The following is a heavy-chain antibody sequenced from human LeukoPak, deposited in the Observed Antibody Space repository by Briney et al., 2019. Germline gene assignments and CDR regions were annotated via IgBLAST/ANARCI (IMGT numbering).Heavy chain of an antibody. CDR1: GGSFSGYY. CDR2: INHSGST. V-gene: IGHV4-34*01. CDR3: ASEGITIFGVVIRHY. D-gene: IGHD3-3*01. Sequence: PETLSLTCAVYGGSFSGYYWSWIRQPPGEGLEWIGEINHSGSTNYNPSLKSRVTISVDTSKNQFSLKLSSVTAADTAVYYCASEGITIFGVVIRHYWGQGTLVTVSS. J-gene: IGHJ4*02.